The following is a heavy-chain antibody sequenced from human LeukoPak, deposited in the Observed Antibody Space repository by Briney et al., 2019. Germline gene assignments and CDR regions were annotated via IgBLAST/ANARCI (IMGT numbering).Heavy chain of an antibody. CDR1: GFAFSGYA. J-gene: IGHJ4*02. CDR3: AKESPSFDY. V-gene: IGHV3-23*01. CDR2: ISGSGGST. Sequence: GGSLRLSCAASGFAFSGYAMSWVRQAPGNGLEWVSSISGSGGSTHYADSVKGRFTISRDNSKNTLYLQMNSPRAEDTAVYYCAKESPSFDYWGQGNLVTVSS.